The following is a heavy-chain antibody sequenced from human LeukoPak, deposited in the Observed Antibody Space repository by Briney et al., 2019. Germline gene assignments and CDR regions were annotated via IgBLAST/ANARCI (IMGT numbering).Heavy chain of an antibody. D-gene: IGHD6-13*01. Sequence: GGSLRLSCAASGFTFSTYGMNWVRQAPGKGLEWVSVISGSGGNTYYADSVKGRFTISRDNSKNTLYLQVNSLRAEDTAVYYCAKTRPLDSSSWSHGDYWGQGTLVTVSS. CDR1: GFTFSTYG. CDR3: AKTRPLDSSSWSHGDY. J-gene: IGHJ4*02. V-gene: IGHV3-23*01. CDR2: ISGSGGNT.